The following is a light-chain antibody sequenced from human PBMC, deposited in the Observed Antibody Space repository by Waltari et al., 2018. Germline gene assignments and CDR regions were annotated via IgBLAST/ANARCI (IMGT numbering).Light chain of an antibody. V-gene: IGKV1-39*01. CDR3: QQSYSTLPLT. Sequence: DIQMTQSPSSLSASVGDRVTIPCRASQSISSYLIWYQQKPGKDPKLLIYSASSLQSGVPSRFSGSGSGTDFTLTISSLQPEDFATYYCQQSYSTLPLTFGGGTKVEIK. CDR1: QSISSY. CDR2: SAS. J-gene: IGKJ4*01.